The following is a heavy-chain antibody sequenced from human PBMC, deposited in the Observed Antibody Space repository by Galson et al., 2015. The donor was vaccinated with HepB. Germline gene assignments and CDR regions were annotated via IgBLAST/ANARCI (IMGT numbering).Heavy chain of an antibody. CDR3: AKDPGGKQRGFDY. Sequence: SLRLSCAASGFSFSGYRMNWVRQAPGKGLEWVSAISGSGGSTYYADSVKGRFTISRDNSKNTLYLQMNSLRAEDTAVYYCAKDPGGKQRGFDYWGQGTLVTV. V-gene: IGHV3-23*01. CDR2: ISGSGGST. D-gene: IGHD6-25*01. CDR1: GFSFSGYR. J-gene: IGHJ4*02.